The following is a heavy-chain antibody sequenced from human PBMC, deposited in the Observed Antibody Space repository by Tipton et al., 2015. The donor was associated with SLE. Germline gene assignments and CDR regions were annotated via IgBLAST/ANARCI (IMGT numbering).Heavy chain of an antibody. J-gene: IGHJ3*02. CDR3: AKDFMVMVPGTVVGGAFDI. CDR1: GSTLTKLS. D-gene: IGHD2-21*02. V-gene: IGHV1-24*01. Sequence: QLVQSGAEVKKPGASVKVSCKVSGSTLTKLSIHWVRQAPGKGLEWMGGFDPEDGDTLYARKFQGRITMTEDTVNDIAYMELSSLRSEDTAVYFCAKDFMVMVPGTVVGGAFDIWGQGTMVTVSS. CDR2: FDPEDGDT.